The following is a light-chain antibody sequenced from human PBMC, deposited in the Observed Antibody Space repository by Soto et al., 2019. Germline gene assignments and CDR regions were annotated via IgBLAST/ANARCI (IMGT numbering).Light chain of an antibody. Sequence: QSVLTQPASVSGSPGESITISCTGTSSDVGNYNYVSWYQQHPGKAPKLMIYDVSNRPSGVSNRFSGSKSGNTASLTISGLRAEDGAVYYCSSYTTTGSLFGGGTKLPVL. CDR2: DVS. CDR1: SSDVGNYNY. V-gene: IGLV2-14*03. CDR3: SSYTTTGSL. J-gene: IGLJ2*01.